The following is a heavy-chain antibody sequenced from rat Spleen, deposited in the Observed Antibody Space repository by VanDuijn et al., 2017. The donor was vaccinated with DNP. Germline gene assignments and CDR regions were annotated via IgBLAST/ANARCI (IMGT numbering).Heavy chain of an antibody. CDR3: ERAKYSSHYWYFDF. V-gene: IGHV5-25*01. CDR2: IISSGGST. D-gene: IGHD1-2*01. Sequence: EVQLVESGGGLVQPGRSLKLSCAASGFTFSDYNMAWVRQVPGKGLEWVAAIISSGGSTYYPNSVKGRFTISSDNAKNTLYLQMNSLRSEDTATYYCERAKYSSHYWYFDFWGPGTMVTVSS. J-gene: IGHJ1*01. CDR1: GFTFSDYN.